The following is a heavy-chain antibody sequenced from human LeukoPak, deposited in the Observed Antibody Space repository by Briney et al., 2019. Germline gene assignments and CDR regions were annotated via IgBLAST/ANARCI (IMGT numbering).Heavy chain of an antibody. CDR1: GYTFTRNW. Sequence: GESLQISCQASGYTFTRNWISWVRQIPGKGLEWMGTIDPTDSYVNYCPSFEGHVTISTDRSINTVYLHWGSLRASDTAMYYCARHVPGYYGSGTNDFWGQGTLVTVAS. CDR3: ARHVPGYYGSGTNDF. CDR2: IDPTDSYV. V-gene: IGHV5-10-1*01. J-gene: IGHJ4*02. D-gene: IGHD3-10*01.